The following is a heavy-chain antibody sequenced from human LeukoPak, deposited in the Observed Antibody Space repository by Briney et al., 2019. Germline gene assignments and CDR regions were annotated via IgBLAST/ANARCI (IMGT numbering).Heavy chain of an antibody. J-gene: IGHJ4*02. CDR1: GGSFSGYY. CDR2: INHSGST. CDR3: ARGLLYYDFWSGPSSPYFDY. V-gene: IGHV4-34*01. D-gene: IGHD3-3*01. Sequence: PSETLSLTCAVYGGSFSGYYWSWTRQPPGKGLEWTGEINHSGSTNYNPSLKSRVTISVDTSKNQFSLKLSSVTAADTAVYYCARGLLYYDFWSGPSSPYFDYWGQGTLVTVSS.